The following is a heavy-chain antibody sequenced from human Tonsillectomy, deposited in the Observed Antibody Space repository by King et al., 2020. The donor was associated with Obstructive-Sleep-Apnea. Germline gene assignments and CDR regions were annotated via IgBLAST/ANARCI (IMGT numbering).Heavy chain of an antibody. CDR3: ARSTHLLSSSDY. Sequence: QLVQSGAEVKKPGESLKISCKGSGFSFTTYWIGWVRQMPGKGLELMGIIYLGDSENRYSPAFQGQVTSVDKSTSAAYLQWSSLKASDTAMYYCARSTHLLSSSDYWGQGTLVTVSS. V-gene: IGHV5-51*01. D-gene: IGHD6-13*01. CDR2: IYLGDSEN. J-gene: IGHJ4*02. CDR1: GFSFTTYW.